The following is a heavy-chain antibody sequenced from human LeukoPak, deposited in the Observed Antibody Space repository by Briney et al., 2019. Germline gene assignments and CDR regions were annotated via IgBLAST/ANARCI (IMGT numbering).Heavy chain of an antibody. D-gene: IGHD6-13*01. CDR2: ISGNGGTT. V-gene: IGHV3-23*01. CDR3: AKEVPLSPYSSLRGYFDY. J-gene: IGHJ4*02. CDR1: GFTFSSFA. Sequence: GGSLRLSCAASGFTFSSFAMCWVRQTPGKGLEWVSGISGNGGTTCYADSVKGRFTMSRDNSKNTLYLQMNSLRDDDTAVYYCAKEVPLSPYSSLRGYFDYWGQGILVTVSS.